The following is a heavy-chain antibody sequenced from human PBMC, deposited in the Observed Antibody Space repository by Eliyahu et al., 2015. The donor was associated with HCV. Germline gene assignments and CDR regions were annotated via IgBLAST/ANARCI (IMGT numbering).Heavy chain of an antibody. D-gene: IGHD4-17*01. CDR2: INHSGSP. V-gene: IGHV4-34*01. Sequence: QVQLQQWGAGLLKPSETLSLTCAVYGGSFSGYYWSWIRQPPGKGLEWIGEINHSGSPQQKSSLKSRVTISADTSKNQLSLKLNSVTAADTAVYFCARGPTYGDYIYFDSWGQGTLVTVSS. J-gene: IGHJ4*02. CDR1: GGSFSGYY. CDR3: ARGPTYGDYIYFDS.